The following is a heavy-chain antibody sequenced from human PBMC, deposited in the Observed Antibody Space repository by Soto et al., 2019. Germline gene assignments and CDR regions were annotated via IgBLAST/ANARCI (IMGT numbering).Heavy chain of an antibody. CDR3: ARAELGRRGDYYFSYGMDV. CDR1: GGSISSGGYY. Sequence: QVQLQESGPGLVKPSQTLSLTCTVSGGSISSGGYYWSWIRQHPGKGLEWIGYIYYSGSTYYNPSLMSRVTILVDTSKNESSLRLSSVAAAGTAVYYCARAELGRRGDYYFSYGMDVWGQGTTVTVSS. CDR2: IYYSGST. V-gene: IGHV4-31*03. J-gene: IGHJ6*02. D-gene: IGHD1-1*01.